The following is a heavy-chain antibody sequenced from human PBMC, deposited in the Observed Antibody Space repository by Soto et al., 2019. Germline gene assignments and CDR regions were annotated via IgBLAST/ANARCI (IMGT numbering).Heavy chain of an antibody. J-gene: IGHJ6*02. CDR2: IIPIFGTA. CDR1: GGTFSSYA. CDR3: AREHKGTYYDFWSGYLNYYGMDV. V-gene: IGHV1-69*06. Sequence: VAAVKVSCKASGGTFSSYAISWVRQAPGQGLEWMGGIIPIFGTANYAQKFQGRVTITADKSTSTAYMELSSLRSEDTAVYYCAREHKGTYYDFWSGYLNYYGMDVWGQGTTVTVYS. D-gene: IGHD3-3*01.